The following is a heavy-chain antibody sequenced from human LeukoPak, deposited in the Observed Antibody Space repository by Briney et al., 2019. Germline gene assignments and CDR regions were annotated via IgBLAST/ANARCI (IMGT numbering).Heavy chain of an antibody. V-gene: IGHV3-30-3*01. D-gene: IGHD4-17*01. J-gene: IGHJ4*02. CDR3: AKDRQNGDYSDY. Sequence: SGGSLRLSCAASGFTFSSYAMHWVRQAPGKGLEWVAVISYDGSNKYYADSVKGRFTISRDNSKNTLYLQMNSLRVEDTAVYYCAKDRQNGDYSDYWGQGPRVTVSS. CDR2: ISYDGSNK. CDR1: GFTFSSYA.